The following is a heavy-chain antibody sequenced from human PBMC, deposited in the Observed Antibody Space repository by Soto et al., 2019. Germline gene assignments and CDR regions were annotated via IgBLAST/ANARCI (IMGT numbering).Heavy chain of an antibody. V-gene: IGHV1-69*02. CDR3: ASHSMSADTPLSDYFDY. Sequence: GASVKVSCKASGGTFSSYTISWVRQAPGQGLEWMGRIIPILGIANYAQKFQGRVTITADKSTSTAYMELSSLRSEDTAVYYCASHSMSADTPLSDYFDYCGQGTLVTVSS. CDR2: IIPILGIA. D-gene: IGHD2-2*01. CDR1: GGTFSSYT. J-gene: IGHJ4*02.